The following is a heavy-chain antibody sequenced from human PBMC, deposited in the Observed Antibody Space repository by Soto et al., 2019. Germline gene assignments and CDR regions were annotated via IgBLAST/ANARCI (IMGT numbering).Heavy chain of an antibody. CDR3: ASGGIGCISTSCRYYYYGMDV. V-gene: IGHV1-18*01. J-gene: IGHJ6*02. D-gene: IGHD2-2*01. Sequence: QVQLVQSGAEVKKPGASVKVSCKASGYTFTSYGISWVRQAPGQGLEWMGWISAYNGNTNYAQKLQGRVTMTTDTSTSTAYMERRSLRSDDTAVYYCASGGIGCISTSCRYYYYGMDVWGQGTTVTVSS. CDR1: GYTFTSYG. CDR2: ISAYNGNT.